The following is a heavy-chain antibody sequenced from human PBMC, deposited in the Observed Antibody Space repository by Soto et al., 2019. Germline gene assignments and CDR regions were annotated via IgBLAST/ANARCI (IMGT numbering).Heavy chain of an antibody. V-gene: IGHV1-46*01. Sequence: ASVKVSCKASGYTFTRYYMHWVRQAPGQGLECMGIINPSDDATIYAEKFQGRLTMTKDTSTSTVYMEMSSLRSEDTAVYYCARDLTREGDYYDRSGYYLDYWGQGTLVTVSS. J-gene: IGHJ4*02. CDR1: GYTFTRYY. CDR2: INPSDDAT. CDR3: ARDLTREGDYYDRSGYYLDY. D-gene: IGHD3-22*01.